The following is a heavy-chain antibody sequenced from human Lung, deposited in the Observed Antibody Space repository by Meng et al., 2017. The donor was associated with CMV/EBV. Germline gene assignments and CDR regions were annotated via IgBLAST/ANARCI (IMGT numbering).Heavy chain of an antibody. V-gene: IGHV3-23*01. CDR1: GFTFSDYA. D-gene: IGHD3-22*01. J-gene: IGHJ4*02. CDR3: AKSVAYYDSRGHLSGYYFDY. Sequence: GESLKISCAASGFTFSDYAMSWVRQAPGKGLEWVSGIRGSGDITYYADSVRGRFTISRDSSKNTLYVRMNSLRAEDTAVYYCAKSVAYYDSRGHLSGYYFDYWGQGTXVTVSS. CDR2: IRGSGDIT.